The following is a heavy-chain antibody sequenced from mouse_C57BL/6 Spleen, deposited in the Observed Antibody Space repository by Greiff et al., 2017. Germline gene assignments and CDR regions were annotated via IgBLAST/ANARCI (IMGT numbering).Heavy chain of an antibody. V-gene: IGHV5-17*01. CDR1: GFTFSDYG. J-gene: IGHJ4*01. CDR2: ISSGSSTI. Sequence: EVKLVESGGGLVKPGGSLKLSCAASGFTFSDYGMHWVRQAPEKGLEWVAYISSGSSTIYYADTVKGRFTISRDNAKNTLFLQMTSLRSEDTAMYYCARGGYYVNAMDYWGQGTSVTVSS. CDR3: ARGGYYVNAMDY. D-gene: IGHD2-3*01.